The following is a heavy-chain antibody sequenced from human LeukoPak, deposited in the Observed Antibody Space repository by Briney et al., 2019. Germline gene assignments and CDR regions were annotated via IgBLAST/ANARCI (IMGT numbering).Heavy chain of an antibody. D-gene: IGHD1-26*01. V-gene: IGHV1-69*13. CDR3: ARSLVGARFDWFDP. CDR1: GGTFSSYA. Sequence: GASVKVSCKASGGTFSSYAISWVRQAPGQGLEWMGGIIPIFGTANYAQKFQGRVTITADESTSTAYMELSSLRSEDTAVYYCARSLVGARFDWFDPWGQGTLVTVSS. CDR2: IIPIFGTA. J-gene: IGHJ5*02.